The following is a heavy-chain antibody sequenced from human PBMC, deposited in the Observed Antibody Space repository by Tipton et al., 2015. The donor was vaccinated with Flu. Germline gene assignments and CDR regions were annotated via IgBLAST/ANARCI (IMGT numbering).Heavy chain of an antibody. CDR3: ARQIGGGDCY. CDR2: IKQDGSVK. D-gene: IGHD2-21*01. J-gene: IGHJ4*02. Sequence: SLRFSCAASGFTFSSYWMTWVRQAPGKGLEWVANIKQDGSVKYYVDSVKGRFTISRDNAKNSLYLQMNSLRAEDTAVYYCARQIGGGDCYWGQGTLVTVSS. CDR1: GFTFSSYW. V-gene: IGHV3-7*01.